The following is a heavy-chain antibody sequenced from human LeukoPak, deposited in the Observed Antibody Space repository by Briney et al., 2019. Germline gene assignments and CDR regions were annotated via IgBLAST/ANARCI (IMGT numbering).Heavy chain of an antibody. J-gene: IGHJ4*02. CDR1: GYTFTGYY. CDR2: ISTSKGEK. V-gene: IGHV1-18*04. D-gene: IGHD1-14*01. Sequence: ASVKVSCKASGYTFTGYYMHWVRQAPGQGLDWVGRISTSKGEKDLAQNLQGRVTMTTDTSTSTAYMELRSLTSDDTAVYYCARGDTGDFWGQGTLVTVSS. CDR3: ARGDTGDF.